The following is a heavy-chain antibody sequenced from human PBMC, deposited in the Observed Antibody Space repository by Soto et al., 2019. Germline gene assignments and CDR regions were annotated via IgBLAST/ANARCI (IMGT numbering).Heavy chain of an antibody. CDR1: GYTFTSYG. D-gene: IGHD6-19*01. CDR2: ISAYNGNT. J-gene: IGHJ4*02. CDR3: ARPNANSSGWWRSSFNLDY. V-gene: IGHV1-18*04. Sequence: GASVKVSCKASGYTFTSYGISWVRQAPGQGLEWMGWISAYNGNTNYAQKLQGRVTMTTDTSTSTAYMELRSLRSDDTAVYYCARPNANSSGWWRSSFNLDYWGQGTLVTAPQ.